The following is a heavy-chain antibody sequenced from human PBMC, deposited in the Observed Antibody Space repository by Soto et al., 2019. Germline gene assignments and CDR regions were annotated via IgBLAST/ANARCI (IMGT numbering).Heavy chain of an antibody. CDR2: INHDGST. V-gene: IGHV4-34*01. J-gene: IGHJ4*02. Sequence: PSETLSLTCAVYGGSFSGYYWSWIRQPPGKGLEWIGDINHDGSTNYNPSLKSRVTMSVDTSKNQLSLNLTSLTAADTAVYYCARAQYNWNDLDYWGQGTLVTVSS. CDR1: GGSFSGYY. CDR3: ARAQYNWNDLDY. D-gene: IGHD1-20*01.